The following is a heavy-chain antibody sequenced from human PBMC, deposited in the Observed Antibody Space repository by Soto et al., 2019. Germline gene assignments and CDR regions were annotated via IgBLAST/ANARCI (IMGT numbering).Heavy chain of an antibody. Sequence: SLTCAVSGGSISSGGYSWSWIRQPPGKGLEWIGYIYHSGSTYYNPSLKSRVTISVDRSKNQFSLKLSSVTAADTAVYYCARETTYDSSGYSGSRTFDYWGQGTLVTVSS. V-gene: IGHV4-30-2*01. CDR1: GGSISSGGYS. CDR2: IYHSGST. D-gene: IGHD3-22*01. J-gene: IGHJ4*02. CDR3: ARETTYDSSGYSGSRTFDY.